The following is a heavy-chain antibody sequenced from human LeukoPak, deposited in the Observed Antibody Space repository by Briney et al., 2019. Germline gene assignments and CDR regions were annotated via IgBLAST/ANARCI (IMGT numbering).Heavy chain of an antibody. CDR2: IYPGDSHT. CDR1: GYSFSSYW. D-gene: IGHD6-6*01. Sequence: GESLKISCQVSGYSFSSYWIGWVRQKPGEGLEWMGIIYPGDSHTRYSPSFQGQVTISADKSINTAYLQWRGLKASDTALYYCARRLLIEDFSPSSTESTLDYWGQGTLVSVSS. V-gene: IGHV5-51*01. J-gene: IGHJ4*02. CDR3: ARRLLIEDFSPSSTESTLDY.